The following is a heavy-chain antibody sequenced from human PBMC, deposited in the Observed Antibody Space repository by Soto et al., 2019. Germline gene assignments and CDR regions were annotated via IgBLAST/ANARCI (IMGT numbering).Heavy chain of an antibody. CDR3: AGKEEGFGEFNYYYGMDV. J-gene: IGHJ6*02. CDR1: GGSVSSGGYY. V-gene: IGHV4-61*08. CDR2: IYYSGST. Sequence: PSETLSLTCTVSGGSVSSGGYYWSRNRQPPGKGLERIGYIYYSGSTNYNPSLKSRVTISVDTSKNQLSLKLSSVTAADTAVYYCAGKEEGFGEFNYYYGMDVWGQGTTVTVSS. D-gene: IGHD3-10*01.